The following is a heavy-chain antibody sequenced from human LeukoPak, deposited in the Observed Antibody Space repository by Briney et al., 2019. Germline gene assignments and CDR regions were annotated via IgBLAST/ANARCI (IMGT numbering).Heavy chain of an antibody. D-gene: IGHD3-3*01. J-gene: IGHJ6*03. V-gene: IGHV1-8*01. CDR3: ARGNVLRFLEWFTPAYYYYYMDV. CDR1: VYTFTSYD. Sequence: VASVTVSFEAPVYTFTSYDINWVRQATGQGGEWMGWMNPNSGNTGYAQKFQGRVTMTRNTSISTAYMELSSLRSEDTAVYYCARGNVLRFLEWFTPAYYYYYMDVWGKGTTVTVSS. CDR2: MNPNSGNT.